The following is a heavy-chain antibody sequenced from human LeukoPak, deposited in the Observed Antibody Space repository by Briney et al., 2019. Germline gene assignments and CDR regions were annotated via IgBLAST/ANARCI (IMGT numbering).Heavy chain of an antibody. J-gene: IGHJ4*02. CDR3: ASWGFANY. D-gene: IGHD3-16*01. V-gene: IGHV3-21*06. CDR2: ISSSSSAI. CDR1: GFTFRHYA. Sequence: GGSLRLSCVASGFTFRHYAMSWVRQAPGKGLEWVSSISSSSSAIYYADSVKGRFTISRDNAKNSLYLQMNSLRAEDTALYYCASWGFANYWGQGTLVTVSS.